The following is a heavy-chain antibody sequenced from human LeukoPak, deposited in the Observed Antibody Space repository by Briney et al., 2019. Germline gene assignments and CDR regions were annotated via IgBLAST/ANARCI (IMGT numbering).Heavy chain of an antibody. Sequence: QSGRSLRLSCAASGFTFSSYAMHWVRQAPGKGLEWVAVISYDGSNKYYADSVKGRFTISRDNSKNTLYLQMNSLRAEDTAVYYCARASGSYWAGIGYWGQGTLVTVSS. V-gene: IGHV3-30-3*01. CDR2: ISYDGSNK. CDR1: GFTFSSYA. J-gene: IGHJ4*02. D-gene: IGHD1-26*01. CDR3: ARASGSYWAGIGY.